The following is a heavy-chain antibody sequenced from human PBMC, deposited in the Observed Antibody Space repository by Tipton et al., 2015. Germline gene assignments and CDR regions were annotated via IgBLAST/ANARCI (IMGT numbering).Heavy chain of an antibody. J-gene: IGHJ5*02. CDR1: GVNVSSNGAA. CDR2: TYYRTRWYS. D-gene: IGHD3-10*01. V-gene: IGHV6-1*01. CDR3: ARGGAMVRGVLIRFAP. Sequence: GLVKPSETLSLTCAISGVNVSSNGAAWNWIRQSPSRGLEWLGRTYYRTRWYSDYALFLKSRITIHPDTSKNQFSLQLKSVTPEDTAMYYCARGGAMVRGVLIRFAPWGQGTLVTVSS.